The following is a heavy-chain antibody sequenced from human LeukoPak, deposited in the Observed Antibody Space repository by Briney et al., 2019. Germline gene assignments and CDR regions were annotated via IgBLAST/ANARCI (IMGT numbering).Heavy chain of an antibody. J-gene: IGHJ4*02. V-gene: IGHV3-53*01. D-gene: IGHD6-19*01. Sequence: GGSLRLSCAASGLTVSSNYMSWVRQALGKGLEWVSVIYSGGSTYYADSVKGRFTISRDNSKNTLYLQMNSLRAEDTAVYYCARVSSSGWYFDYWVQGTLVTVSS. CDR3: ARVSSSGWYFDY. CDR1: GLTVSSNY. CDR2: IYSGGST.